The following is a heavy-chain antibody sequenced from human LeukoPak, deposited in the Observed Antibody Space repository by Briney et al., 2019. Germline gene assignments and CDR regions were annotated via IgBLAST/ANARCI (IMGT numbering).Heavy chain of an antibody. V-gene: IGHV3-7*01. CDR2: IKQDGSEK. D-gene: IGHD3-3*01. Sequence: PGGSLRLSCAASGFTFSSYWMSWVRQAPGKGLEWVANIKQDGSEKYYVDSVKGRSTISRDNAKNSLYLQMNSLRAEDTAVYYCAREYYDFWSGYLYYFDYWGQGTLVTVSS. CDR1: GFTFSSYW. J-gene: IGHJ4*02. CDR3: AREYYDFWSGYLYYFDY.